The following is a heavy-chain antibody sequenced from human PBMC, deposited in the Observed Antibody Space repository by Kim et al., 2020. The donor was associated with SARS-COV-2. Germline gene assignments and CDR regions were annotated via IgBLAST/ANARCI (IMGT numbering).Heavy chain of an antibody. CDR2: ISYDGSNK. D-gene: IGHD2-8*01. CDR3: AKDLDGALDY. Sequence: GGSLRLSCAASGFTFSSYGMHWVRQAPGKGLEWVAVISYDGSNKYCADSVKGRFTISRDNSKNTLYLQMNSLRAEDTAVYYCAKDLDGALDYWGQGTLVTVSS. J-gene: IGHJ4*02. CDR1: GFTFSSYG. V-gene: IGHV3-30*18.